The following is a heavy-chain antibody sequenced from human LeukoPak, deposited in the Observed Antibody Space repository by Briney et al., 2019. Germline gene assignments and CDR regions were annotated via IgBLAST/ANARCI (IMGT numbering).Heavy chain of an antibody. D-gene: IGHD6-19*01. CDR2: IYSSGST. CDR3: ARGTGYSSGCPDY. CDR1: GGSISSSSYY. J-gene: IGHJ4*02. V-gene: IGHV4-39*07. Sequence: SETLSLTCTVSGGSISSSSYYWGWIRQPPGKGLGWIGSIYSSGSTYYKSSLKSRVTISVDKSKNQFSLKLSSVTAADTAVYYCARGTGYSSGCPDYWGQGTLVTVSS.